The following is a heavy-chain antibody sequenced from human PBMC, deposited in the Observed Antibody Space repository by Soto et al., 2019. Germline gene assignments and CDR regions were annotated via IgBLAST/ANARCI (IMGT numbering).Heavy chain of an antibody. V-gene: IGHV1-8*01. J-gene: IGHJ4*02. CDR3: ARGALWLGESDRNY. CDR1: GYTFTSCD. D-gene: IGHD3-10*01. CDR2: MNPNSGNT. Sequence: ASVKVSCKAAGYTFTSCDINWVRQATGQGLEWMGWMNPNSGNTGYAQKFQGRVTMTRNTSISTAYMELSSLRSEDTAVYYCARGALWLGESDRNYWGQGTLVTVSS.